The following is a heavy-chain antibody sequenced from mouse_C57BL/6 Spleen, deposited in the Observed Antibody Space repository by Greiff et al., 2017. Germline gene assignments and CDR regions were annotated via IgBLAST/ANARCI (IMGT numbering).Heavy chain of an antibody. CDR2: FYPGDGDT. Sequence: QVQLQQSGPELVKPGASVKISCKASGYAFSSSWMNWVKQRPGKGLEMIGRFYPGDGDTNYNGKFKGKATLTADKSSSTAYMQLSSLTSEDSAVYFCARDYGSPYAMDYWGQGTSVTVSS. J-gene: IGHJ4*01. CDR3: ARDYGSPYAMDY. V-gene: IGHV1-82*01. CDR1: GYAFSSSW. D-gene: IGHD1-1*01.